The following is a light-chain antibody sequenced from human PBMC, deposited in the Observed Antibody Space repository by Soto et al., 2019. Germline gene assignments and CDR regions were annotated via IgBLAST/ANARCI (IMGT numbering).Light chain of an antibody. V-gene: IGKV1-6*02. J-gene: IGKJ5*01. CDR1: QAIRND. CDR2: AAS. CDR3: LQDYNYPPT. Sequence: AIQMTQSPSSQSASVGDRVTITCRASQAIRNDLGWYQQKPGKAPTLLIYAASSLQSGVPSRFSGSGSGTEFTLTISSLQAEDFATYYCLQDYNYPPTFGQGTRLEIK.